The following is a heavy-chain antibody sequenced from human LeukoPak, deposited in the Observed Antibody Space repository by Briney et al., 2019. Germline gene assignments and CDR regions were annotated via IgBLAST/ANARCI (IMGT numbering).Heavy chain of an antibody. J-gene: IGHJ6*03. D-gene: IGHD2-2*01. V-gene: IGHV4-31*03. CDR1: GGSISSGGYY. CDR2: IYYSGST. Sequence: SETLSLTCTVSGGSISSGGYYWSWIRQHPGKGLEWIGYIYYSGSTYYNPSLKSRVTISVDTSKNQFSLKLSSVTAAGTAVYYCARGRPPVVPAAKGHYYYYMDVWGKGTTVTVSS. CDR3: ARGRPPVVPAAKGHYYYYMDV.